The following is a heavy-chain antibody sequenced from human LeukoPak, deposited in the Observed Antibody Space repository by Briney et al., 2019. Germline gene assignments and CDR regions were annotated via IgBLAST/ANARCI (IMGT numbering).Heavy chain of an antibody. CDR1: GFTFNTFW. Sequence: GGSLRLSCAASGFTFNTFWMNWVRLAPGRGLEWLANIRPDGSDKYYVASLRGRFTISRENGKNLVYLEMNSLRVEHTAVYYCSGRDSRWNPWAYWGQGTLVSVSS. V-gene: IGHV3-7*01. J-gene: IGHJ4*02. CDR3: SGRDSRWNPWAY. D-gene: IGHD4-11*01. CDR2: IRPDGSDK.